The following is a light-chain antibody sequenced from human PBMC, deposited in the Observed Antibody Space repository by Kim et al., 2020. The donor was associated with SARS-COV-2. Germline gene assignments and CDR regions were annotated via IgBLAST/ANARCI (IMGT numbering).Light chain of an antibody. V-gene: IGLV3-1*01. CDR3: QAWDSSTAV. CDR2: QHT. J-gene: IGLJ3*02. CDR1: KLGDKY. Sequence: ELTQPPSVSVSPGQTASITCSGTKLGDKYAYWYQQKPGQSPVLVIYQHTKRPSGISQRFSGSSSGNTATLTISRAQTMDEADYYCQAWDSSTAVFGGG.